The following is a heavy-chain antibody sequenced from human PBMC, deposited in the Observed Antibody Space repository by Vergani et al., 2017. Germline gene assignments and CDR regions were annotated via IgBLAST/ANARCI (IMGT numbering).Heavy chain of an antibody. V-gene: IGHV4-30-2*01. Sequence: QVQLQQWGAGLLKPSETLSLTCTVSGGSISSGGYYWSWIRQHPGKGLEWIGYIYHSGSTYYNPSLKSRVTISVDRSKNQFSLKLSSVTAADTAVYYCARAWTAASDAFDIWGQGTMVTVSS. J-gene: IGHJ3*02. CDR1: GGSISSGGYY. CDR2: IYHSGST. D-gene: IGHD2-2*01. CDR3: ARAWTAASDAFDI.